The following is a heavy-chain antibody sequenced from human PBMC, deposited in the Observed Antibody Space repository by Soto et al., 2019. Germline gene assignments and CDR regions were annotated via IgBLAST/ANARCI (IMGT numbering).Heavy chain of an antibody. Sequence: PSETLSLTCTVSGGSISSGGYYWIRNRPHPGQGLEWMWYIYYSGSTYYNPSLKSRVTISVDASKNKFSLKLSSVTAADTAVYYCAREAYDILTGHINYDYYGMDVWGQGTTVTVSS. D-gene: IGHD3-9*01. CDR2: IYYSGST. CDR1: GGSISSGGYY. V-gene: IGHV4-31*03. CDR3: AREAYDILTGHINYDYYGMDV. J-gene: IGHJ6*02.